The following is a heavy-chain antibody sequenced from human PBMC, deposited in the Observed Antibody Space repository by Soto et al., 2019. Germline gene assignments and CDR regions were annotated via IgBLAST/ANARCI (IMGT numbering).Heavy chain of an antibody. V-gene: IGHV5-51*01. Sequence: PWVFLKTLWCAPWGNLSDLWDGRVRQMPGKGREWMVIMSANDYDIIYNPSLQGRVTISADRSINTAYLQWRGLKASDTAMYYCVRASKHVDGFPEAFDLWGQGTMVTVSS. D-gene: IGHD3-9*01. J-gene: IGHJ3*01. CDR1: WGNLSDLW. CDR3: VRASKHVDGFPEAFDL. CDR2: MSANDYDI.